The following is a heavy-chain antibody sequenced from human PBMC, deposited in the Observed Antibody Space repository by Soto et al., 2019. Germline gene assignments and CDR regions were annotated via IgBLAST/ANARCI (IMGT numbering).Heavy chain of an antibody. V-gene: IGHV4-4*02. CDR2: ILHIGST. D-gene: IGHD3-22*01. CDR1: GGSISTTNW. Sequence: VQLQESGPGLVKPSGTLSLTCTVSGGSISTTNWWSWVRQSPGKGLEWIGEILHIGSTNYNPSLKSLATISIDKSKNQSALRLSSVTAADTAVYYCASGFDSDGLYNGGHPWGQGTLVSVSS. CDR3: ASGFDSDGLYNGGHP. J-gene: IGHJ5*02.